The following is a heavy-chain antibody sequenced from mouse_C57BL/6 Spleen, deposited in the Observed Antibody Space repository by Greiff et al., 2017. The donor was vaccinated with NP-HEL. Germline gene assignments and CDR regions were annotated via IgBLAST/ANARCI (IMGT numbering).Heavy chain of an antibody. V-gene: IGHV1-31*01. CDR3: AGGTGGYYFDY. Sequence: EVQVVESGPELVKPGASVKISCKASGYSFTGYYMHWVKQSHGNILDWIGYIYPYNGVSSYNQKFKGKATLTVDKSSSTAYMELRSLTSEDSAVYYCAGGTGGYYFDYWGQGTTLTVSS. CDR1: GYSFTGYY. D-gene: IGHD3-3*01. CDR2: IYPYNGVS. J-gene: IGHJ2*01.